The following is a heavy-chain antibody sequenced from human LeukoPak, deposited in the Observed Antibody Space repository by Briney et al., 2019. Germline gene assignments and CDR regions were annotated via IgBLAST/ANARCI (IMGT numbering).Heavy chain of an antibody. Sequence: GALRLSCAASGFTVSSNYMTWVRQAPGKGLEWVSIIHSGGSTYYEDSVKGRFTISRDNARNSLYLQMHSLRAEDTAVYYCVRDNPRCCGVVPANIDDYWGQGTLVTVSS. CDR2: IHSGGST. D-gene: IGHD2-15*01. J-gene: IGHJ4*02. CDR3: VRDNPRCCGVVPANIDDY. CDR1: GFTVSSNY. V-gene: IGHV3-53*01.